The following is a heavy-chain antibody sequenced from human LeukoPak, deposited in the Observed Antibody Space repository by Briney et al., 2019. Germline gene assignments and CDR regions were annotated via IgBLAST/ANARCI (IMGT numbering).Heavy chain of an antibody. CDR2: IKQDGSEK. D-gene: IGHD2-15*01. J-gene: IGHJ4*02. CDR3: ARDCSGGSCYSGFDY. Sequence: PGGSLRLSCAASGFTFSNYWMSWVRQAPGKGLEWVANIKQDGSEKYYMDSVKGRFTISRDNAKNSLYLQMNSLRAEDTAVYYCARDCSGGSCYSGFDYWGQGTLVTVSS. V-gene: IGHV3-7*01. CDR1: GFTFSNYW.